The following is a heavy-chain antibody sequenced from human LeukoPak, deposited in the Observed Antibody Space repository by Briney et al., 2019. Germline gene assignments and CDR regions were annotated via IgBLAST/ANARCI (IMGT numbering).Heavy chain of an antibody. CDR1: GFTFSNYW. CDR2: IKQDGSEK. Sequence: GGSLRLSCADSGFTFSNYWMSWVRQAPGKGLEWVANIKQDGSEKYYVDSVKGRFTISRDNAKNSLYLRMNSLRADDTAVYYCARTASRTAPYFDYWGQGTLVTVSS. CDR3: ARTASRTAPYFDY. D-gene: IGHD1-1*01. J-gene: IGHJ4*02. V-gene: IGHV3-7*05.